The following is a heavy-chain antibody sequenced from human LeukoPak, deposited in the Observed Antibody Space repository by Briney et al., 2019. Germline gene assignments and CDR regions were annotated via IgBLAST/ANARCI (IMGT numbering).Heavy chain of an antibody. Sequence: ASVKVSCKASGYTFTGYYMHWVRQAPGQGLEWMGWINPNSGGTNYAQKFQGRVTMTRDTSISTAYMELSRLRSDDTAVYYCARDRGYIAALRQRKNWFDPWAREPWSPSPQ. D-gene: IGHD6-6*01. V-gene: IGHV1-2*02. CDR1: GYTFTGYY. J-gene: IGHJ5*02. CDR2: INPNSGGT. CDR3: ARDRGYIAALRQRKNWFDP.